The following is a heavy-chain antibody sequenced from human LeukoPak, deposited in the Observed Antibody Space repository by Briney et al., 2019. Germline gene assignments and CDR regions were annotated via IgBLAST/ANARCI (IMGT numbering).Heavy chain of an antibody. CDR3: ARAPGEGMTTVTIIDY. V-gene: IGHV4-31*03. J-gene: IGHJ4*02. D-gene: IGHD4-17*01. CDR1: GGSISSGGYY. CDR2: IYYSGST. Sequence: SETLSLTRTVSGGSISSGGYYWSWIRQHPGKGLEWIGYIYYSGSTYYNPSLKSRVTISVDTSKNQFSLKLSSVTAADTAVYYCARAPGEGMTTVTIIDYWGQGTLVTVSS.